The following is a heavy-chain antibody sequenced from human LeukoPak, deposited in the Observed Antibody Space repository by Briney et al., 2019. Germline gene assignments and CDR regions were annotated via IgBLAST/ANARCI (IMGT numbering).Heavy chain of an antibody. CDR3: ARDPRIAVAGKYFDY. V-gene: IGHV1-2*06. CDR1: GYTFTGYY. J-gene: IGHJ4*02. Sequence: GASVKVSCKASGYTFTGYYMHWVRQAPGQGLERMGRINPNSGGTNYAQKFQGRVTMTRDTSSSTAYMELSRLRSDDTAVYYCARDPRIAVAGKYFDYWGQGTLVTVSS. CDR2: INPNSGGT. D-gene: IGHD6-19*01.